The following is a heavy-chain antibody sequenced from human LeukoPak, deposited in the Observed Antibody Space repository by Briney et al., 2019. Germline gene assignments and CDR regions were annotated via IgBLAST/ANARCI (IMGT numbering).Heavy chain of an antibody. J-gene: IGHJ4*02. Sequence: GGSLRLSCAASGFTFSSYAMSWARQAPGRGLEWVSAISGSGGSTYYADSVKGRFTISRDNSKNTLYLQMNSLRAEDTAVYYCAKDQYDSSIFDYWGQGTLVTVSS. D-gene: IGHD3-22*01. CDR2: ISGSGGST. CDR1: GFTFSSYA. CDR3: AKDQYDSSIFDY. V-gene: IGHV3-23*01.